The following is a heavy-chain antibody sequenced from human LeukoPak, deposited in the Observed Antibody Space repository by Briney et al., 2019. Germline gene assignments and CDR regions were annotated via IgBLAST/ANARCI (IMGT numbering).Heavy chain of an antibody. Sequence: SETLSLTCTVSGSSFSSGSYYWSWIRQPPGKGLEWIGYIYYSASTNYNPSLKSRVTISVDTSNNQFSLKLSSVTAADTAVYYCARGSRGYSYGWGQGTLVTVSS. CDR3: ARGSRGYSYG. CDR1: GSSFSSGSYY. CDR2: IYYSAST. J-gene: IGHJ4*02. D-gene: IGHD5-18*01. V-gene: IGHV4-61*01.